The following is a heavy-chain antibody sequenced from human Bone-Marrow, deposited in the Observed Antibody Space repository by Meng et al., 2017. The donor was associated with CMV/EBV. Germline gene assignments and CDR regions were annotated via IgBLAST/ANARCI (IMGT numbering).Heavy chain of an antibody. V-gene: IGHV3-7*01. CDR2: IKEDGSEK. CDR3: ARDIVVTTVDGMDV. D-gene: IGHD3-22*01. J-gene: IGHJ6*02. Sequence: GESLKISCAASGFTLSDYWMYWVRQVPGKGLEWVANIKEDGSEKYYVDSVKGRFTISRDNAKNSLYLQMNSLRAEDTAVYYCARDIVVTTVDGMDVWGQGTTVTVSS. CDR1: GFTLSDYW.